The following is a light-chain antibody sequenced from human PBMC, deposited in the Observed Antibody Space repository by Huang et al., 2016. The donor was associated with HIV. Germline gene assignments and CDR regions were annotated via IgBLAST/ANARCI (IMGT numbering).Light chain of an antibody. Sequence: EIVMTQSPATLSVSPGDRVTLSCRASQSVTTKLAWYQQRPGQAARLLIFGASTRAPCVPARFSGGGSGTDYSLTISSLQSEDFAVYYCQQYSNWPPVTFGPGTKVDIK. CDR3: QQYSNWPPVT. V-gene: IGKV3-15*01. CDR2: GAS. J-gene: IGKJ3*01. CDR1: QSVTTK.